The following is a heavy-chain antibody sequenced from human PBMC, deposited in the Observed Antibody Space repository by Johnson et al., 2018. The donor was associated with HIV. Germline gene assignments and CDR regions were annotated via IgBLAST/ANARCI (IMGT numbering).Heavy chain of an antibody. D-gene: IGHD1-1*01. V-gene: IGHV3-20*04. J-gene: IGHJ3*02. CDR1: GFTFDDYG. CDR2: INWNGGST. CDR3: AKAPGGVSRSLDAFDI. Sequence: VQVVESGGGVVRPGGSLRLSCAASGFTFDDYGMSWVRQAPGKGLEWVSGINWNGGSTGYADSVKGRFTISRDNAKNSLYLQMNSLRAEDTALYYCAKAPGGVSRSLDAFDIWGQGTMVTVSS.